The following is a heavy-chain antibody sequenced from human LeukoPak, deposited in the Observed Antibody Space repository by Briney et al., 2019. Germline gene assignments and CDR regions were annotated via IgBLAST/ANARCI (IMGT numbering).Heavy chain of an antibody. CDR2: IYYSGTT. CDR1: GASMSYEY. J-gene: IGHJ3*02. Sequence: SETLSLTCSVSGASMSYEYWSWLRQPPGKGLEWIGYIYYSGTTNYNPSLKSRITISVDTSKKQFSLKLSSVTAADTAVYYCARHLAVAGTASAFDIWGQGTMVTVSS. CDR3: ARHLAVAGTASAFDI. V-gene: IGHV4-59*01. D-gene: IGHD6-19*01.